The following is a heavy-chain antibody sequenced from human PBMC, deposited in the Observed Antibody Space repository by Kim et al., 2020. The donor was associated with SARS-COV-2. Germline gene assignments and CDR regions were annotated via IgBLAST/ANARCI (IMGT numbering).Heavy chain of an antibody. J-gene: IGHJ4*02. Sequence: ASVKVSCKASGYTFTSYYMHWVRQAPGQGLEWMGIINPSGGSTSYAQKFQGRVTMTRDTSTSTVYMELSSLRSEDTAVYYCARGLRGFGELPSYYFDYWGQGTLVTVSS. CDR3: ARGLRGFGELPSYYFDY. D-gene: IGHD3-10*01. V-gene: IGHV1-46*01. CDR2: INPSGGST. CDR1: GYTFTSYY.